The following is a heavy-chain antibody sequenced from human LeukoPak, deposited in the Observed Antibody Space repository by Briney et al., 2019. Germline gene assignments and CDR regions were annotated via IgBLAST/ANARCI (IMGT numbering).Heavy chain of an antibody. CDR3: AKAPHIVVVVAATRIPYYFDY. Sequence: GGSLRLSCAASGFTFSSYAMSWVRQAPGKGLEWVSAISGSGGSTYYADSVKGRFTISRDNSKNTLYLQMNSLRAEDTAVYYCAKAPHIVVVVAATRIPYYFDYWGQGTLVTVSS. CDR1: GFTFSSYA. CDR2: ISGSGGST. V-gene: IGHV3-23*01. D-gene: IGHD2-15*01. J-gene: IGHJ4*02.